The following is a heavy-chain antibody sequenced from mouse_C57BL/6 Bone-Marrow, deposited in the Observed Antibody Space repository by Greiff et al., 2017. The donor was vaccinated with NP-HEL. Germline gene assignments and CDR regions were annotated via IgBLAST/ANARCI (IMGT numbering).Heavy chain of an antibody. CDR3: ARRDYSNWYAMDY. Sequence: VQLQQPGAELVKPGASVKLSCKASGYTFTSYYMHWVKQRTEQGLEWIGRIDPEDGETKYAPKFQGKATMTADTSSTTAYLQLSSLTSEDTAVYYCARRDYSNWYAMDYWGQGTSVTVSS. CDR1: GYTFTSYY. J-gene: IGHJ4*01. D-gene: IGHD2-5*01. CDR2: IDPEDGET. V-gene: IGHV14-2*01.